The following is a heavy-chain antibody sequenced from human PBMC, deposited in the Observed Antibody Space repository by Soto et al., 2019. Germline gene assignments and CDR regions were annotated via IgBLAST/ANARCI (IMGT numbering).Heavy chain of an antibody. Sequence: SETLSLSCNVSGGSVSSSSYYWGWIRQAPGKGLEWIVSTYYSAGTYYNPSLKSRITTSMDASKNQFSLTVTSVTAADTAIYYCARHASRGYSSSWYFEDWGQGTPVTVSS. CDR3: ARHASRGYSSSWYFED. J-gene: IGHJ4*02. CDR1: GGSVSSSSYY. D-gene: IGHD6-13*01. V-gene: IGHV4-39*01. CDR2: TYYSAGT.